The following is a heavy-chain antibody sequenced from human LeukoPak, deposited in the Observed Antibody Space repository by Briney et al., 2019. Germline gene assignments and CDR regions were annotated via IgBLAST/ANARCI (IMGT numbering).Heavy chain of an antibody. V-gene: IGHV3-23*01. CDR2: ISGSGGSA. D-gene: IGHD1-1*01. CDR1: GLTFSSYA. Sequence: PGGSLRLSCAASGLTFSSYAMSWVRQAPGKGLEWVSGISGSGGSAYYADSVKGRFTISRDNSKNTLYLQMNSLRAEDTAVYYCAKGMEDLDYWGQGTLVTVSS. CDR3: AKGMEDLDY. J-gene: IGHJ4*02.